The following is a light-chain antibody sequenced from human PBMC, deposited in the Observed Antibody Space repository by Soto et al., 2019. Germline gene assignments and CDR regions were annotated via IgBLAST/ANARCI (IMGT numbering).Light chain of an antibody. J-gene: IGKJ2*01. Sequence: DIRVTQSPSSLSASVGDSITITCQTSHDISNFLNWYQQKPGKVPKLLIYDASKLEAGVPSRFSGSGSGKDFTFTITSLQAEDFATYYCQQYDNVPPNTFGQGTKLEIK. CDR3: QQYDNVPPNT. V-gene: IGKV1-33*01. CDR2: DAS. CDR1: HDISNF.